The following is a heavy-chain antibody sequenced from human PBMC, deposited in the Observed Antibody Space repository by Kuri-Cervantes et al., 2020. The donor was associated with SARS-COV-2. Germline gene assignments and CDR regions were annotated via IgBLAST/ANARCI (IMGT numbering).Heavy chain of an antibody. CDR1: GGTFSSYA. CDR3: ARDGYDFWSGSFFDI. V-gene: IGHV1-69*05. CDR2: IIPIFGTA. Sequence: SVKVSCKASGGTFSSYAISWVRQAPGQGLEWMGGIIPIFGTANYAQKFQGRVTITTDESTSTAYMELRSLRSDDTAVYYCARDGYDFWSGSFFDIWGQGTMVTVSS. D-gene: IGHD3-3*01. J-gene: IGHJ3*02.